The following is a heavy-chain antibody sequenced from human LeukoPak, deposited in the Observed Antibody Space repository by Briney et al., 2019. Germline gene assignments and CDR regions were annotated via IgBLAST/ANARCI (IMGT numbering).Heavy chain of an antibody. CDR2: FYYSGST. J-gene: IGHJ5*02. Sequence: SETLSLTCTVSGGSISSSSYSWSWIRQPPGKGLEWIGYFYYSGSTYYNPSLKSRVTISVDTSKNQLSLKLSSVTAADTAVYYCARESNYHGSGTGWFDPWGQGTLVTVSS. CDR1: GGSISSSSYS. V-gene: IGHV4-30-4*07. D-gene: IGHD3-10*01. CDR3: ARESNYHGSGTGWFDP.